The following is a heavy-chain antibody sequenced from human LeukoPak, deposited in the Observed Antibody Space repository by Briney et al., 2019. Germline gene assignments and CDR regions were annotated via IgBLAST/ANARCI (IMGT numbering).Heavy chain of an antibody. CDR2: IYPGDSDT. D-gene: IGHD2-15*01. CDR3: ARQDGYCSGGSCYPYYYYGMDV. J-gene: IGHJ6*02. CDR1: GYTFNNYW. Sequence: PGESLKISCKGSGYTFNNYWIGWVRQMPGKGLEWMGIIYPGDSDTKYSPSFQGQVTISADKSISTAYLQWSSLKASDTAMYYCARQDGYCSGGSCYPYYYYGMDVWGQGTTVTVSS. V-gene: IGHV5-51*01.